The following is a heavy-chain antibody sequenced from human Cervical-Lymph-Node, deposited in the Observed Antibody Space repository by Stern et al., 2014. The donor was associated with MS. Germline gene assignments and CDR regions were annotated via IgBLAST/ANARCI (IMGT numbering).Heavy chain of an antibody. CDR2: IFPGASDI. CDR3: ARQRYFDY. J-gene: IGHJ4*02. V-gene: IGHV5-51*01. Sequence: DVQLVESGPEVKRPGESLKISCQASGYTFTSYWIGWVRQMPGKGLEWIAIIFPGASDIRYSPSFQGQVTISADKSSSTAYLQGNNLKASDTAIYYCARQRYFDYWGQGTLVTVSS. CDR1: GYTFTSYW.